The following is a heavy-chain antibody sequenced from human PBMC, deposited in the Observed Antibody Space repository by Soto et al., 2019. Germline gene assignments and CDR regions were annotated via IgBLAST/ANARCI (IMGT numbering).Heavy chain of an antibody. V-gene: IGHV1-18*01. Sequence: ASVKVSCKASGYTFTSYGISWVRQAPGQGLEWMGWISAYNGNTNYAQKLQGRVTMTTDTSTSTAYMELGSLRSDDTAVYYCARDGYCSGGSRFPNDAFDIWGQGTMVTVSS. CDR1: GYTFTSYG. D-gene: IGHD2-15*01. CDR2: ISAYNGNT. CDR3: ARDGYCSGGSRFPNDAFDI. J-gene: IGHJ3*02.